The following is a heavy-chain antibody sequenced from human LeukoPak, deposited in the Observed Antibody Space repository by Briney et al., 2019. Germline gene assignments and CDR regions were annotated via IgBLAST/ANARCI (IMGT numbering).Heavy chain of an antibody. Sequence: SETLSLTCTVSGGSISSSSYYWGWIRQPPGKGLEWIGSIYYSGSTYYNPSLKSRVTISVDTSKNQFSLKLSSVTAADTAVYYCARDQGSGWYGGGYDYWGQGTLVTVSS. J-gene: IGHJ4*02. V-gene: IGHV4-39*07. CDR3: ARDQGSGWYGGGYDY. CDR2: IYYSGST. CDR1: GGSISSSSYY. D-gene: IGHD6-19*01.